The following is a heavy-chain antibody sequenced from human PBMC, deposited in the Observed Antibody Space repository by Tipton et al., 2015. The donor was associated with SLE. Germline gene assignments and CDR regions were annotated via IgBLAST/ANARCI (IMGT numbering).Heavy chain of an antibody. CDR3: ARDLGGDNIVVVVAATEGFDY. CDR1: GFTFSSYS. V-gene: IGHV3-21*03. Sequence: SLRLSCAASGFTFSSYSMNWVRQAPGKGLEWVSSISSSSSYIYYADSVKGRFTISRDNAKNSLYLQMNSLRAEDTAVYYCARDLGGDNIVVVVAATEGFDYWGQGTLVTVSS. D-gene: IGHD2-15*01. J-gene: IGHJ4*02. CDR2: ISSSSSYI.